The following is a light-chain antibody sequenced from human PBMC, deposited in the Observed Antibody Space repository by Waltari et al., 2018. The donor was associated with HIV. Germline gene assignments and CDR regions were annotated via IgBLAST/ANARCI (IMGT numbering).Light chain of an antibody. CDR2: RNK. Sequence: QFVLTPPPSVSGATGQRVTLSCTGTSPNIGAGHDVHWYQQIPGRAPNPLFYRNKKQPSGVPDRFAVSKAGTSAALAITGLQAEDEADYYCQSYDSSLSGSGVVFGGGTKLTVL. V-gene: IGLV1-40*01. CDR1: SPNIGAGHD. J-gene: IGLJ2*01. CDR3: QSYDSSLSGSGVV.